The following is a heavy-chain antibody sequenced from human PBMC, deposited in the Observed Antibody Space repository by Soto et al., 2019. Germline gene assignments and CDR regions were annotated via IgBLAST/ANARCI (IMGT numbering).Heavy chain of an antibody. CDR2: IYSGGYT. Sequence: GSLRLSCAASGFTVSSNYMSWVRQAPGKGLEWVSIIYSGGYTYYADSVKGRFTISRDNSKNTLYLQMNSLRAEDTAVYYCARVWFGEFTWFDPWGQGTLVTVSS. CDR3: ARVWFGEFTWFDP. J-gene: IGHJ5*02. V-gene: IGHV3-66*01. D-gene: IGHD3-10*01. CDR1: GFTVSSNY.